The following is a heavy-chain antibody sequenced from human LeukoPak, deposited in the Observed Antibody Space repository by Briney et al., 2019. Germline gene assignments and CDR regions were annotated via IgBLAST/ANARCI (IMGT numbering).Heavy chain of an antibody. Sequence: QTGGPLRLSCAASGFTVSSNYMSWVRQAPGKGLEWASVIYGGGGTYYADSVKGRFTISRDNSKNTMYLQMNTLRAEDTAVYYCASPYCSGDSCYSGYWGQGTLVTVSS. V-gene: IGHV3-66*01. CDR1: GFTVSSNY. CDR2: IYGGGGT. CDR3: ASPYCSGDSCYSGY. J-gene: IGHJ4*02. D-gene: IGHD2-15*01.